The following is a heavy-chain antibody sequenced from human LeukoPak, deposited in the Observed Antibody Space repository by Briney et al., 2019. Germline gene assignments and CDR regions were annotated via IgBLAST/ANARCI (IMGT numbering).Heavy chain of an antibody. CDR3: AKPRKSRYSNYDVFGNFDFDY. V-gene: IGHV4-59*01. J-gene: IGHJ4*02. Sequence: SETLPLTCTVSGGSISNYYWSWIRQPPGKGLEWIGYIYYSGSTNHNPSLKSRVTISVDTSKNQFSLKLSSVTAADTAVYYCAKPRKSRYSNYDVFGNFDFDYWGQGTLVTVSS. CDR2: IYYSGST. CDR1: GGSISNYY. D-gene: IGHD4-11*01.